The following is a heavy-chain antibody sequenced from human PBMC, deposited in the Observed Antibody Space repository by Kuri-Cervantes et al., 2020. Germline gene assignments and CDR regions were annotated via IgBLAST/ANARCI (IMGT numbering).Heavy chain of an antibody. J-gene: IGHJ3*02. CDR1: GFTFSSYA. Sequence: GGSLRLSCAASGFTFSSYAMHWVRQAPGKGLEWVAGTSYNGGVKYYDGSMEGRFIISKDTANNTLYLQMNSLRLGDTATYYCTKESDAFDIWGQGTMVTVSS. CDR2: TSYNGGVK. CDR3: TKESDAFDI. V-gene: IGHV3-30*18.